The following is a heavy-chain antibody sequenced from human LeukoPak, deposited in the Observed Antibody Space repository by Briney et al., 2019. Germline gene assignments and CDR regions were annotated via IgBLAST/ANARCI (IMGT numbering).Heavy chain of an antibody. CDR2: ISGYNGYT. Sequence: EASVKVSCKASGYTFTNYGISWVRQAPGQGLEWMGWISGYNGYTNYAQKLQGRVTITTDTSTSTAYMELRSLRSDDTAVYYCARDLTHRRYYDNSGYQIVPAFWGQGTLVTVSS. V-gene: IGHV1-18*01. J-gene: IGHJ4*02. D-gene: IGHD3-22*01. CDR1: GYTFTNYG. CDR3: ARDLTHRRYYDNSGYQIVPAF.